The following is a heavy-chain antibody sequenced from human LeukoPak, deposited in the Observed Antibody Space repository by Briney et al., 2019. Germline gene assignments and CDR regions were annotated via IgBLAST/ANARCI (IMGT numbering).Heavy chain of an antibody. CDR1: GGTFSSYA. V-gene: IGHV1-69*05. CDR3: ARGGLYYYDSGGYYPN. D-gene: IGHD3-22*01. J-gene: IGHJ4*02. Sequence: ASVKVSCKASGGTFSSYAISWVRQAPGQGLEWMGGIIPIFGTANYAKKFQGRVTITTDESTSTAYMELSSLRSEDTAVYYCARGGLYYYDSGGYYPNWGQGTLVTVSS. CDR2: IIPIFGTA.